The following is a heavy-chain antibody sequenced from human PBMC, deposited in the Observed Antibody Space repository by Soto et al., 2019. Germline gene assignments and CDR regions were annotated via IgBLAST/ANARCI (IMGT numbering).Heavy chain of an antibody. J-gene: IGHJ4*02. CDR3: ARGGGIVVVTAPYDH. CDR2: IYYSGST. Sequence: LALARAVCGGCVWSCVYSWRLIHQHPGKGLEWIGYIYYSGSTYYNPSLKSRVTISVDTSKNQFSLKLSSVTAADTAVYYCARGGGIVVVTAPYDHWGQRTLVTVSS. CDR1: GGCVWSCVYS. V-gene: IGHV4-31*11. D-gene: IGHD2-21*02.